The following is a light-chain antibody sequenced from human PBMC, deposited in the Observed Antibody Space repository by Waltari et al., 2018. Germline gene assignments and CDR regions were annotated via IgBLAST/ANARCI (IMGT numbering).Light chain of an antibody. Sequence: QSALTQPHSASGSPGQSVPISCTGNSSYVGAYDYVSWYQHHPGKAPKLLLSEVIKRPSGVPDRFSGSRSGNTASLTVSGLQAEDEADYYCSSYAGSNNLVFGGGTKLTVL. CDR1: SSYVGAYDY. V-gene: IGLV2-8*01. CDR3: SSYAGSNNLV. CDR2: EVI. J-gene: IGLJ2*01.